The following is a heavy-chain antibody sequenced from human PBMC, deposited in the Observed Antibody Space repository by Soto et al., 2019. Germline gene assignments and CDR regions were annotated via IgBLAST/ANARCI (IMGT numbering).Heavy chain of an antibody. Sequence: GGSLSLSCAASGFTFSNYAMSWVSQAPGKGLEWVSAISGSGDTTYYADSVKGRFTISRDNSKNTLYLQMNSLRAEDTAVYYCAKESTWTRNFDYWGQGTLVTVSS. J-gene: IGHJ4*02. CDR2: ISGSGDTT. CDR3: AKESTWTRNFDY. D-gene: IGHD1-1*01. CDR1: GFTFSNYA. V-gene: IGHV3-23*01.